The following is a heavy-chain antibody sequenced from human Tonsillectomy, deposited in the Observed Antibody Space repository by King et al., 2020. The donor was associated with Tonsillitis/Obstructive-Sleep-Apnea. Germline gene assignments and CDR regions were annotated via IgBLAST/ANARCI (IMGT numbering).Heavy chain of an antibody. CDR3: AKDTRNWNTENAFDV. V-gene: IGHV3-9*01. CDR2: ITWNSGSI. CDR1: GFTFDDYA. J-gene: IGHJ3*01. D-gene: IGHD1/OR15-1a*01. Sequence: EVQLVESGGDLVQPGRSLRLSCEASGFTFDDYAMHWVRQAPGKGLEWVSGITWNSGSIHYADSVKGRFTISRDNDKNSLYLQMNSLGAEDTALYYCAKDTRNWNTENAFDVWGQGTMFTVSS.